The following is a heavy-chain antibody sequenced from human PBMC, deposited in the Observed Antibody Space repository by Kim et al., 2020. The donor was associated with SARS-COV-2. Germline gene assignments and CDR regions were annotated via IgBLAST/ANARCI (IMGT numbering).Heavy chain of an antibody. D-gene: IGHD5-12*01. J-gene: IGHJ4*02. V-gene: IGHV4-4*07. CDR3: ARGRGSGYGIDY. Sequence: NHNPSRKGRVTMSVDTSKNHFSLKLSSVTAADTAVYYCARGRGSGYGIDYWGQGTLVTVSS.